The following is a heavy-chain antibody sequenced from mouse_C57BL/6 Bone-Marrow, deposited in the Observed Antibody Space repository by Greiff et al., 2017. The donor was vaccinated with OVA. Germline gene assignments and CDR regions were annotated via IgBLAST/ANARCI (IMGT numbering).Heavy chain of an antibody. CDR3: AKYRNPFYWYIGV. D-gene: IGHD2-5*01. CDR1: GYTFTSYW. Sequence: QVQLQQSGAELVRPGSSVKFSCKASGYTFTSYWMHWVKQRTGKGLEWIGVIDPSDSYTNYNQKFKGKATLTVDTSSSTAYMQLRSLTSEDSAVYYCAKYRNPFYWYIGVWGTGTTVTDSS. CDR2: IDPSDSYT. V-gene: IGHV1-59*01. J-gene: IGHJ1*03.